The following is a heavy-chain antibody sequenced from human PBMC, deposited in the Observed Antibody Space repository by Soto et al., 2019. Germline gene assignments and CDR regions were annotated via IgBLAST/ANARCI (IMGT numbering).Heavy chain of an antibody. J-gene: IGHJ4*02. Sequence: PSETLSLTCTVSGGSISSSSYYWGWIRQPPGKGLEWIGSIYYSGSTYYNPSLKSRVTISVDTSKNQFSLKLSSVTAADPAVYYCARLILWGDGYVTRGGIDYWGEGTLVTVSS. CDR1: GGSISSSSYY. D-gene: IGHD5-12*01. CDR2: IYYSGST. CDR3: ARLILWGDGYVTRGGIDY. V-gene: IGHV4-39*01.